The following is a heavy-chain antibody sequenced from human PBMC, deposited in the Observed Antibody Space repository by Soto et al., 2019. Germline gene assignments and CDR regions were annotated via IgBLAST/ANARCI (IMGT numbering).Heavy chain of an antibody. Sequence: QVQLLQSGAEVKKPGSSVKVSCKVSGGAFTNYSLNWVRHAPGQGLEWLGGIIPLHNTSNYSLQFLGRGSATADISSNTVYMHLSGLTSDDTATYYCAIWSNWNPLYSPGMDVWGQRTTVTVSS. CDR1: GGAFTNYS. CDR3: AIWSNWNPLYSPGMDV. CDR2: IIPLHNTS. V-gene: IGHV1-69*06. J-gene: IGHJ6*02. D-gene: IGHD1-20*01.